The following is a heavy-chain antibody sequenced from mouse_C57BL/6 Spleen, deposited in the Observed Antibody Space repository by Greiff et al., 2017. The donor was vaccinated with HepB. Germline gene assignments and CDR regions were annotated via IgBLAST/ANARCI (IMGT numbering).Heavy chain of an antibody. CDR3: ARGRGYDGGYFDY. CDR2: INPSTGGT. CDR1: GYSFTGYY. V-gene: IGHV1-42*01. Sequence: VQLKQSGPELVKPGASVKISCKASGYSFTGYYMNWVKQSPEKSLEWIGEINPSTGGTTYNQKFKAKATLTVDKSSSTAYMQLKSLTSEDSAVYYCARGRGYDGGYFDYWGQGTTLTVSS. J-gene: IGHJ2*01. D-gene: IGHD2-2*01.